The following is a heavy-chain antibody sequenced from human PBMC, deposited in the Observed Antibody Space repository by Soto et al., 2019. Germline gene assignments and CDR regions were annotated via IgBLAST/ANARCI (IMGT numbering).Heavy chain of an antibody. J-gene: IGHJ3*02. CDR3: ARDFNDYIWGSYRRDAFDI. D-gene: IGHD3-16*02. CDR1: GFTFSSYS. Sequence: GGSLRLSCAASGFTFSSYSMNWVRQAPGKGLEWVSYISSSSSTIYYADSVKGRFTISRDNAKNSLYLQMNSLRAEDTAVYYCARDFNDYIWGSYRRDAFDIWGQGTMVTVSS. CDR2: ISSSSSTI. V-gene: IGHV3-48*01.